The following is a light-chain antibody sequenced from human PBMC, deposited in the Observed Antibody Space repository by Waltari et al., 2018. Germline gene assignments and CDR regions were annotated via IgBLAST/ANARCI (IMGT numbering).Light chain of an antibody. V-gene: IGKV1-39*01. Sequence: DIQMTQSPSSLSAFVGARVNITCRASQSIGRYLNWYQQKPGKAPKLLIHAAFSLQTGVPSRFSGSGSATDFTLTITSLQPEDFATYYCQQSHSVPETFGQGTKVEI. J-gene: IGKJ1*01. CDR3: QQSHSVPET. CDR2: AAF. CDR1: QSIGRY.